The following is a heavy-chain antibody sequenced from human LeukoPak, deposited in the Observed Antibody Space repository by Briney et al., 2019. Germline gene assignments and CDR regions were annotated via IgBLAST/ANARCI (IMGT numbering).Heavy chain of an antibody. Sequence: GGSLRLSCAASGFTFSSYAMSWVRQAPGKGLEWVSAISGSGGSTYYADSVKGRFTISRDNSENTLYLQMNGLRAEDTAVYYCAKYRYGVLWFGESIIDYWGQGTLVTVSS. CDR1: GFTFSSYA. J-gene: IGHJ4*02. CDR2: ISGSGGST. V-gene: IGHV3-23*01. D-gene: IGHD3-10*01. CDR3: AKYRYGVLWFGESIIDY.